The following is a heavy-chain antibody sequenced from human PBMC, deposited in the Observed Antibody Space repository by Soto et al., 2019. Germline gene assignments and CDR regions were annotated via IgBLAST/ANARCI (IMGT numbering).Heavy chain of an antibody. D-gene: IGHD5-12*01. CDR2: INHSGST. CDR1: GGSFSGYY. CDR3: ARDGYNPVSSYYYYTMDV. Sequence: QVQLQQWGAGLLKPSETLSLTCAVYGGSFSGYYWSWIRQPPGKGLEWIGEINHSGSTNYNPSLKSRVTISVDTSKNQFSLKLSFVTAADTAVYYCARDGYNPVSSYYYYTMDVWGQGTTVTVSS. V-gene: IGHV4-34*01. J-gene: IGHJ6*02.